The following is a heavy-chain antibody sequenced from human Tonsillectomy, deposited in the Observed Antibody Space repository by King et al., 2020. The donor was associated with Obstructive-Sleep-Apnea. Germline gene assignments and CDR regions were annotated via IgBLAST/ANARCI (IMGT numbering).Heavy chain of an antibody. CDR3: ATLKLHNGYDSSGPIN. CDR2: INPHSGGI. J-gene: IGHJ4*02. D-gene: IGHD3-22*01. Sequence: QLVQSGAEVKKPGASVKVSCKASGYTFSGYYMHWVRQAPGQGLEWMGWINPHSGGINYAQKFQGRVTMTRDTSISTAYMELTRLRTDDTAVYYCATLKLHNGYDSSGPINWGQGTLVTVSS. CDR1: GYTFSGYY. V-gene: IGHV1-2*02.